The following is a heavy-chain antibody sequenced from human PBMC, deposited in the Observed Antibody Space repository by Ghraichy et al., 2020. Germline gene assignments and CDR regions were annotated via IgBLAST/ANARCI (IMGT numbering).Heavy chain of an antibody. CDR1: GDSVSRNTAA. CDR3: VREENTSGYWTMNY. V-gene: IGHV6-1*01. J-gene: IGHJ4*02. CDR2: TYYRSKWTN. Sequence: SQTLSLTCVISGDSVSRNTAAWSWIRQSPSRGLQWLARTYYRSKWTNDYAVSVKSRITINPDTSKNQFSLHLNSVSPEDTAVYYCVREENTSGYWTMNYRGPGTQVTVSS. D-gene: IGHD3-22*01.